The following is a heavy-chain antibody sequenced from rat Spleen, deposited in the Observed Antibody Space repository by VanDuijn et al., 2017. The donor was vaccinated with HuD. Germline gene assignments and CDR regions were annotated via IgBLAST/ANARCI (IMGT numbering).Heavy chain of an antibody. CDR1: GFTFSDYY. CDR3: ARQSGGVRVMDA. CDR2: ISYDGSST. V-gene: IGHV5-29*01. Sequence: EVQLVESDGGLVQPGRSLKLSCAASGFTFSDYYMAWVRQAPTKGLEWVATISYDGSSTYYRDSVKGRFTISRDNAKSTLYLQMDSLRSEDKATYYCARQSGGVRVMDAWGQGASVTVSS. J-gene: IGHJ4*01. D-gene: IGHD1-11*01.